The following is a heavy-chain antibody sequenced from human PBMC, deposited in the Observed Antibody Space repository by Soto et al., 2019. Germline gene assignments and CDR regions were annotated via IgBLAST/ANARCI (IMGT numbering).Heavy chain of an antibody. D-gene: IGHD3-22*01. V-gene: IGHV4-34*01. CDR2: INHSGST. CDR1: GGSFSGYY. CDR3: ARVRSSGSPPFYYYYGMDV. J-gene: IGHJ6*02. Sequence: SETLSLTCAVYGGSFSGYYWSWIRQPPGKGLEWIGEINHSGSTNYNPSLKSRVTISVDTSKNQFSLKLSSVTAADTAVYYCARVRSSGSPPFYYYYGMDVWGQGTTVTVSS.